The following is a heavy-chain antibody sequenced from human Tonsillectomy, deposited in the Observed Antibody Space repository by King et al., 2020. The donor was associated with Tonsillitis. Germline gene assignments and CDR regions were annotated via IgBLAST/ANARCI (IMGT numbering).Heavy chain of an antibody. Sequence: QLVQSGAEVKKPGASVKVSCKASGYTFTGYYMHWVRQAPGQGLEWMGWINPNSGGTHYTQKFQGRVTMTRDTSISTAYMELSGLRSDDTAVYYCARTADMVVVVAATLAAFDKWGQGTMVSVSS. CDR2: INPNSGGT. CDR1: GYTFTGYY. J-gene: IGHJ3*02. CDR3: ARTADMVVVVAATLAAFDK. D-gene: IGHD2-15*01. V-gene: IGHV1-2*02.